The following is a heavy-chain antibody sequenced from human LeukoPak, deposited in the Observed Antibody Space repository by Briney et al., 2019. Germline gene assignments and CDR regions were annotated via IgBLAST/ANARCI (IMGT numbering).Heavy chain of an antibody. CDR3: ARIFRNGYYDSSGYVDY. J-gene: IGHJ4*02. CDR1: GFTFGSYA. V-gene: IGHV3-23*01. Sequence: GGSLRLSCAASGFTFGSYAKSWVRQAPGKGLEWVSGISGTGGSTYYADSVEGRLTISRDNSKNTLYLQMNSLRAEDTAVYYCARIFRNGYYDSSGYVDYWGQGTLVTVSS. D-gene: IGHD3-22*01. CDR2: ISGTGGST.